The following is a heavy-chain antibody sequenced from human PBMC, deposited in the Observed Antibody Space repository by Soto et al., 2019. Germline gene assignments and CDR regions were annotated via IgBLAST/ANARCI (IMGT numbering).Heavy chain of an antibody. CDR2: IYYSGST. CDR3: ARRMSGWLRTAPRNRERNDY. D-gene: IGHD5-12*01. Sequence: PSETLSLTCTVSGGSISSSSYYWGWIRQPPGKGLEWIGSIYYSGSTYYNPSLKSRVTISVDTSKNQFSLKLSSVTAADTAVYYCARRMSGWLRTAPRNRERNDYWGQGTLVTVS. CDR1: GGSISSSSYY. J-gene: IGHJ4*02. V-gene: IGHV4-39*01.